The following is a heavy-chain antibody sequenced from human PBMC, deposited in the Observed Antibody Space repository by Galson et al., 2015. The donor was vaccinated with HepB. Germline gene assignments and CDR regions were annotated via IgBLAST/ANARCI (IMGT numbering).Heavy chain of an antibody. CDR3: ARHGGTETPGLRLRWTPGWFDP. CDR1: GGSISINYYY. V-gene: IGHV4-39*01. J-gene: IGHJ5*02. D-gene: IGHD4-23*01. Sequence: ETLSLTCTVSGGSISINYYYWGWIRQPPGKGLEWIGSMYYSGSTYYNPSLKSRVTISIDTSRNEFSLKMRSATAADTAVYYCARHGGTETPGLRLRWTPGWFDPWGQGTLVTVSS. CDR2: MYYSGST.